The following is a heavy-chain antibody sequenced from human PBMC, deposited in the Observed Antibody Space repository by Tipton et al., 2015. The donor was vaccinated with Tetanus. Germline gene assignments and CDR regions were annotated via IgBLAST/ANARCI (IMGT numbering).Heavy chain of an antibody. D-gene: IGHD3-16*01. J-gene: IGHJ6*02. CDR1: GGSFNTYG. CDR3: ARDLGGTHYFYALDV. V-gene: IGHV1-69*06. Sequence: QLVQSGAEVKKPGSSVKVSCKASGGSFNTYGISWVRQAPGQGLQWMGKIVPVFGTTYAQTFKRRVTITAEKFTSTVFMVLSSLTSADTAVYYCARDLGGTHYFYALDVWGQGTTVTVSS. CDR2: IVPVFGTT.